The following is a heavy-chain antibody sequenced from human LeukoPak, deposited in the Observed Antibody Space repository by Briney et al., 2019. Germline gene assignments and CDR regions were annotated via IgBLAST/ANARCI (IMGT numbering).Heavy chain of an antibody. Sequence: PGGSLRLSCAASGFTVSSNHMSWVRQAPGKGLEWVSVIYSGGSTYYADSVKGRFTISRDNSKNTLYLQMNSLRAEDTAVYYCARARYYYDSSGSDYWGQGTLVTVSS. D-gene: IGHD3-22*01. CDR1: GFTVSSNH. CDR3: ARARYYYDSSGSDY. J-gene: IGHJ4*02. CDR2: IYSGGST. V-gene: IGHV3-66*01.